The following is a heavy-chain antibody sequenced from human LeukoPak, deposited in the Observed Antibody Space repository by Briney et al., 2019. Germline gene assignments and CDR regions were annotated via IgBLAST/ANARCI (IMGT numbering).Heavy chain of an antibody. Sequence: SVKVSCKASGYTFTDYYMHWVRQAPGQGLEWMGRIIPILGIANYAQKFQGRVTITAGKSTSTAYMELSSLRSEDTAVYYCARDYYDSSGYSNWFDPWGQGTLVTVSS. CDR3: ARDYYDSSGYSNWFDP. CDR1: GYTFTDYY. CDR2: IIPILGIA. V-gene: IGHV1-69*04. D-gene: IGHD3-22*01. J-gene: IGHJ5*02.